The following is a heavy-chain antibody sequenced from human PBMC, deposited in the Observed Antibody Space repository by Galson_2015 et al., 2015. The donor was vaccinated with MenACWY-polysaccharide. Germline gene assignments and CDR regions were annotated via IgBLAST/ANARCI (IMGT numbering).Heavy chain of an antibody. CDR3: ATASIAARKYYYYGMDV. J-gene: IGHJ6*02. CDR2: FDPEDGET. CDR1: GYTLTELS. D-gene: IGHD6-6*01. Sequence: SVKVSCKVSGYTLTELSMHWVRQAPGKGLEWMGGFDPEDGETIYAQKFQGRVTMTEDTSTDTAYMELSSLRSEDTAVCYCATASIAARKYYYYGMDVWGQGTTVTVSS. V-gene: IGHV1-24*01.